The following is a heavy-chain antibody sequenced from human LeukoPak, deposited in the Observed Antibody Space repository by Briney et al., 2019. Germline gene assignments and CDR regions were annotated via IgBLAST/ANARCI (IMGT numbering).Heavy chain of an antibody. V-gene: IGHV3-7*01. D-gene: IGHD6-13*01. CDR3: ARVAPGGIAAAGTAHYYYTDV. Sequence: PGGSLRLSCAASGFTFSSYWMSWVRQAPGKGLEWVANIKQDGSEKYYVDSVKGRFTISRDNAKNSLYLQMNSLRAEDTAVYYCARVAPGGIAAAGTAHYYYTDVWGEGTTVTVSS. CDR2: IKQDGSEK. CDR1: GFTFSSYW. J-gene: IGHJ6*03.